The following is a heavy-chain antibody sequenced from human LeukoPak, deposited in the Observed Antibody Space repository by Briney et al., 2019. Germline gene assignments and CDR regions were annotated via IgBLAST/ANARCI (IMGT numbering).Heavy chain of an antibody. CDR2: IYHTGST. CDR1: GDSFNYNAYY. J-gene: IGHJ4*02. CDR3: ARLRGGYSTMLRGVNLDY. V-gene: IGHV4-39*01. D-gene: IGHD3-10*01. Sequence: SETLSLTCIVSGDSFNYNAYYWGWIRQPPGKGLEWIGSIYHTGSTYYTPSLSSRVTMSLDTSTNQFSLRLSSVTAADTAVYFCARLRGGYSTMLRGVNLDYWGQGILVTVSS.